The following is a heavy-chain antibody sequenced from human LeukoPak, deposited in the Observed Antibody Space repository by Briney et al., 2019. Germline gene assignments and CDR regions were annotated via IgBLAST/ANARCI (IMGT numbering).Heavy chain of an antibody. J-gene: IGHJ4*02. V-gene: IGHV3-49*04. CDR2: IRSKAYGGTT. D-gene: IGHD2-8*01. CDR3: TRYCTNGVCYGRFDY. CDR1: GFTFGDYA. Sequence: PGGSLRLSCTASGFTFGDYAMGWVRQAPGKGLEWVGFIRSKAYGGTTEYAASVKGRFTISRDDSKSIAYLQMNSLKTEDTAVYYCTRYCTNGVCYGRFDYWGQGTLVTVSS.